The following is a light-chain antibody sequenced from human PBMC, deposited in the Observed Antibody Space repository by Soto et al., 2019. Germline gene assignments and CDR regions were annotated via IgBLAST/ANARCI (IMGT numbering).Light chain of an antibody. CDR1: SSDIGAYNY. Sequence: QSALTQPASVSGSPGQSITISCTGTSSDIGAYNYVSWYQHHPGKAPKFMMYEVSYRPSGVSDRFSGSKSGNTASLTISGLQAEDEADYYCSSYTSTSTILFGGGTKSPS. J-gene: IGLJ2*01. V-gene: IGLV2-14*01. CDR2: EVS. CDR3: SSYTSTSTIL.